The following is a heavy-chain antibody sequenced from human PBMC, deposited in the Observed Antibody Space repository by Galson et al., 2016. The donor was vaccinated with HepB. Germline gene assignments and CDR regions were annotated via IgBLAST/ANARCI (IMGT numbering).Heavy chain of an antibody. CDR3: ARRRHSGDDRGYYYYMDV. D-gene: IGHD5-12*01. V-gene: IGHV4-59*01. Sequence: ETLSLTCTVSGGSISGYYWNWIRQPPGKRLEWIGYIFNSGSTNYNPSLRSRVTISAATSKNQFSLRLSSVTAAVTAVYYCARRRHSGDDRGYYYYMDVWGTGTTVTVSS. CDR2: IFNSGST. CDR1: GGSISGYY. J-gene: IGHJ6*03.